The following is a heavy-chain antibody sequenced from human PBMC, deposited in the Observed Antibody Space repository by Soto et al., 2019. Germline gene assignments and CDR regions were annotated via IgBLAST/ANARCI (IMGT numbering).Heavy chain of an antibody. CDR2: IYYSGIT. V-gene: IGHV4-59*01. CDR3: ARYKSNYYYGMDV. D-gene: IGHD1-20*01. Sequence: PSETLSLTCTASGGSISCYFWSWIRQPPGKGLEWIGYIYYSGITNYNPSRKSRVTISVDTSKNQFSLKLSSVTAADTAVYYCARYKSNYYYGMDVWGQGTTVTVSS. J-gene: IGHJ6*02. CDR1: GGSISCYF.